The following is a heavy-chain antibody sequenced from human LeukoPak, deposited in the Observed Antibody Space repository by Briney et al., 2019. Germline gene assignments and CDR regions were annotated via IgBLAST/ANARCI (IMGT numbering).Heavy chain of an antibody. J-gene: IGHJ4*02. CDR2: ISGSGGST. V-gene: IGHV3-23*01. D-gene: IGHD3-10*01. CDR3: AKEFLRRRYYGSGSYYPKPPHY. CDR1: GFTFSSYA. Sequence: GGSLRLSCAASGFTFSSYAMSWVRQAPGKGLEWASAISGSGGSTYYADSVKGRFTISRDNSKNTLYLQMNSRRAEDKAVYYCAKEFLRRRYYGSGSYYPKPPHYWGQGTLVTVSS.